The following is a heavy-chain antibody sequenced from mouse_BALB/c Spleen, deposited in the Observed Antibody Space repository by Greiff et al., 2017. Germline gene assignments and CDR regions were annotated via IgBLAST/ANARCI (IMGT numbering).Heavy chain of an antibody. V-gene: IGHV1-4*01. J-gene: IGHJ3*01. D-gene: IGHD2-2*01. CDR1: GYTFTSYT. CDR3: ARSAWLPLAY. Sequence: LQESAAELARPGASVKMSCKASGYTFTSYTMHWVKQRPGQGLEWIGYINPSSGYTNYNQKFKDKATLTADKSSSTAYMQLSSLTSEDSAVYYCARSAWLPLAYWGQGTLVTVSA. CDR2: INPSSGYT.